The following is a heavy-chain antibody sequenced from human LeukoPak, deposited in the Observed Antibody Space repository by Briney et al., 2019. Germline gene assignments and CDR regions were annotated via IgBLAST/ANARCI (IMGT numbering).Heavy chain of an antibody. D-gene: IGHD3-16*01. V-gene: IGHV3-11*01. CDR2: ISSSGSTI. CDR1: GFTFSNYY. CDR3: ARGGHLRIMITFRGSGAFDI. Sequence: GGSLRLSCTASGFTFSNYYISWIRQAPGKGLEWVSYISSSGSTIYYADSVKGRFTISRDNAKNTLYLQMNSLRAEDTAVYYCARGGHLRIMITFRGSGAFDIWGQGTMVTVSS. J-gene: IGHJ3*02.